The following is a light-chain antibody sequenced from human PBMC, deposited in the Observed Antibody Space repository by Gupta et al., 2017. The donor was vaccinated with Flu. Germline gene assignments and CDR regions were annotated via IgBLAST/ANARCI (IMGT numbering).Light chain of an antibody. J-gene: IGKJ1*01. V-gene: IGKV2-28*01. CDR1: RSLWSGTGHNY. CDR3: REAVPSPPT. CDR2: LGS. Sequence: VTPAKTASSSCRSRRSLWSGTGHNYLDWYLHKPGQSRQLLLYLGSMPSSRATDRFSGSGSGTHFTLKISRVEVEHVVVYSSREAVPSPPTFGQGTKVEIK.